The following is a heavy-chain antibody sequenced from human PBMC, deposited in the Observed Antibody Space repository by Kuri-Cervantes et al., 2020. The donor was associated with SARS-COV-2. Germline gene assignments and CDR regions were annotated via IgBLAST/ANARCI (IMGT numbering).Heavy chain of an antibody. CDR3: AKDILVSSGYGDAFDI. CDR2: ISWDGGST. V-gene: IGHV3-43D*03. D-gene: IGHD3-22*01. J-gene: IGHJ3*02. Sequence: GGSLRLSCAASGFTFDDYAMHWVRQAPGKGLEWVSLISWDGGSTYYADSVKGRFTISRDNSKNSLYLQMNSLRAEDTALYYCAKDILVSSGYGDAFDIWGQGTMVTVSS. CDR1: GFTFDDYA.